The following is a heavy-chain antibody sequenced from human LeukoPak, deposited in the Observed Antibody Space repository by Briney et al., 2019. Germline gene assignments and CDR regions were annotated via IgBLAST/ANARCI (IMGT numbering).Heavy chain of an antibody. Sequence: VASVKVSCTASGYTFTGYYMHWVRQAPGQGLEWMGWINPNSGGTNYAQKFQGRVTMTRDTSISTAYMELSRLRSDDTAVYYCARIKYYYGSGSYYRRFDPWGQGTLVTVSS. CDR2: INPNSGGT. D-gene: IGHD3-10*01. CDR1: GYTFTGYY. J-gene: IGHJ5*02. CDR3: ARIKYYYGSGSYYRRFDP. V-gene: IGHV1-2*02.